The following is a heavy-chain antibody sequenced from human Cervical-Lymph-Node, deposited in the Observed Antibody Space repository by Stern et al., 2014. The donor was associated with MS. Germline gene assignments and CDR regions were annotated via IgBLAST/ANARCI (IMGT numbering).Heavy chain of an antibody. CDR2: IIAYSCNT. D-gene: IGHD2-15*01. CDR3: ARGLLGSETAFDI. J-gene: IGHJ3*02. CDR1: GYTFTSYG. Sequence: VQLVESGAEVKQPGASVKVSCKASGYTFTSYGISWVRQAPGQGLEWMGWIIAYSCNTIYAQKLQGSVLMTTDASTTTAYMELRSMRSDDTAVYYCARGLLGSETAFDIWGQGTMVTVSS. V-gene: IGHV1-18*01.